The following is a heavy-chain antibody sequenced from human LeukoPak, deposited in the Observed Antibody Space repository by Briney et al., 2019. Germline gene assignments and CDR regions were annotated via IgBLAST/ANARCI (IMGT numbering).Heavy chain of an antibody. CDR2: INSNSGGT. J-gene: IGHJ4*02. CDR1: GYTFTGYY. D-gene: IGHD3-10*01. Sequence: GASVKVSCKASGYTFTGYYMHWVRQAPGQGLEWMGWINSNSGGTNYAQKFQGRVTMTRDTSISTAYMELSSLRSEDTAVYYCARGFGGSGSYPYYFDYWGQGTLVTVSS. CDR3: ARGFGGSGSYPYYFDY. V-gene: IGHV1-2*02.